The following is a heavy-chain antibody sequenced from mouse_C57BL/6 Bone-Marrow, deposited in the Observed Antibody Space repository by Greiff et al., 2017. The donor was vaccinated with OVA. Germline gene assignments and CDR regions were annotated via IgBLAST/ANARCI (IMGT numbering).Heavy chain of an antibody. D-gene: IGHD1-1*01. CDR3: AKIRDYYGSNWYFDV. V-gene: IGHV2-5*01. CDR2: IWRGGST. J-gene: IGHJ1*03. CDR1: GFSLTSYG. Sequence: VKLQESGPGLVQPSQSLSITCTVSGFSLTSYGVHWVRQSPGKGLEWLGVIWRGGSTDYNAAFMSRLSITKDNSKSQVFFKMNSLQADDTAIYYCAKIRDYYGSNWYFDVWGTGTTVTVSS.